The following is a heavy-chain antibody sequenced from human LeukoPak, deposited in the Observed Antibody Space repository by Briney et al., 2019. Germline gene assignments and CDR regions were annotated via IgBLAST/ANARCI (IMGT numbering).Heavy chain of an antibody. D-gene: IGHD1-26*01. Sequence: GGSLRLSCAASGFTFSSYAMHWVRQAPGKGLEWVAVISYDGSNKYYADSVKGRFTISRDNSKNTLYLQMNSLRAEDTAVYYCAKPPVGASYYFDYWGQGTLVTVSS. CDR1: GFTFSSYA. V-gene: IGHV3-30-3*02. CDR3: AKPPVGASYYFDY. J-gene: IGHJ4*02. CDR2: ISYDGSNK.